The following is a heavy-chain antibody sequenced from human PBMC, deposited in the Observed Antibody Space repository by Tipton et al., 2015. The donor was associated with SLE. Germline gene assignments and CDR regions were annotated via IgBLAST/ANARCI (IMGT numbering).Heavy chain of an antibody. CDR3: ARGRDYYDYATDV. CDR2: IYTSGST. D-gene: IGHD3-16*01. Sequence: TLSLTCTVSGGSISSGSYYWSWIRQPAGKGLEWIGRIYTSGSTNYNPSLKSRVTMSVDTSKNQFSLKLSSVTAADTAVYYCARGRDYYDYATDVWGQGTTVTVSS. CDR1: GGSISSGSYY. V-gene: IGHV4-61*02. J-gene: IGHJ6*02.